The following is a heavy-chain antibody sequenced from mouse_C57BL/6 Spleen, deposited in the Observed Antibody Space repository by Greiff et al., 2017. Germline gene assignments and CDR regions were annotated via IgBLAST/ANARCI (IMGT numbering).Heavy chain of an antibody. CDR2: ISSGSSTI. V-gene: IGHV5-17*01. D-gene: IGHD1-1*01. CDR3: ARRTTGAVDY. CDR1: GFTFSDYG. Sequence: EVKVEESGGGLVKPGGSLKLSCAASGFTFSDYGMHWVRQAPEKGLEWVAYISSGSSTIYYADTVKGRFTISRDNAKNTLFLQMTSLRSEDTAMYYCARRTTGAVDYWGQGTSVTVAS. J-gene: IGHJ4*01.